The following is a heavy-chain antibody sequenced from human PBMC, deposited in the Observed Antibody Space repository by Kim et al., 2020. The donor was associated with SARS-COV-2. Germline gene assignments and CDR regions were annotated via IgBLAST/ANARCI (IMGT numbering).Heavy chain of an antibody. V-gene: IGHV3-15*01. D-gene: IGHD5-18*01. CDR3: TTETRRGYRSWTSHFDY. J-gene: IGHJ4*02. CDR1: GITFNNAW. Sequence: GGSLRLSCAASGITFNNAWMSWVRQAPGKGLEWVGRIKSKSDDGTTDYAVPVKDRFTISRDDSKNTLYLQMNSLKTEDTALYYCTTETRRGYRSWTSHFDYWGQGTLVTVSS. CDR2: IKSKSDDGTT.